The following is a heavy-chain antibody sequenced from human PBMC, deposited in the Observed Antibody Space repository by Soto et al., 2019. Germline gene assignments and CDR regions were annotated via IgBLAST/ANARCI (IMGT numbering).Heavy chain of an antibody. CDR3: ARGRIYCSGGSCYRYYMDV. CDR2: INHSGST. D-gene: IGHD2-15*01. J-gene: IGHJ6*03. V-gene: IGHV4-34*01. Sequence: PSDTLSLTCDVYGGSFSGYYWSWIRQPPGKGLEWIGEINHSGSTNYNPSLKSRVTISVDTSKNQFSLKLSSVTAADTAVYYCARGRIYCSGGSCYRYYMDVWGKGTTVTVSS. CDR1: GGSFSGYY.